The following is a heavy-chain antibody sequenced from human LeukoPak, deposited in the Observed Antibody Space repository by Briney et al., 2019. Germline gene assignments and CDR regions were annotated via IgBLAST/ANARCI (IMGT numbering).Heavy chain of an antibody. CDR2: ISGSGGST. D-gene: IGHD2-8*01. CDR3: AKDPGLMWYGDAFDI. Sequence: PGRSLRLSCAASGFTFDDYAMHWVRQAPGKGLEWVSAISGSGGSTYYADSVKGRFTISRDNSKNTLYLQMNSLRAEDTAVYYCAKDPGLMWYGDAFDIWGQGTMVTVSS. CDR1: GFTFDDYA. V-gene: IGHV3-23*01. J-gene: IGHJ3*02.